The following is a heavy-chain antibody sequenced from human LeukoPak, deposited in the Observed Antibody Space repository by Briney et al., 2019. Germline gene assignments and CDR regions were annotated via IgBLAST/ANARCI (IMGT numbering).Heavy chain of an antibody. J-gene: IGHJ2*01. Sequence: GGSLSLSCAASGFTFSTYSMNWVRQAPGKGLEWVSSISSSGSYIYYADSVMGRFTISRDNAKNSLYLQMNSLRVEDTAVYYCARAVTPLLSWYFDLWGRGTRVTVSS. CDR3: ARAVTPLLSWYFDL. CDR1: GFTFSTYS. D-gene: IGHD4-23*01. CDR2: ISSSGSYI. V-gene: IGHV3-21*01.